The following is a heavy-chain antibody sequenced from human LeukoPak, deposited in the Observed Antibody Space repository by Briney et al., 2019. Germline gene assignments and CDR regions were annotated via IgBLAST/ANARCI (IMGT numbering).Heavy chain of an antibody. Sequence: SETLSLTCAVYGGSFSGYYWSWIRQPPGKGLEWIGEINHSGSTNYNPSLKSRVIISVDTPKNQFSLKLSSVTAADTAVYYCARGKVTYYYDSSGYYYAPFDYWGQGTLVTVSS. V-gene: IGHV4-34*01. CDR2: INHSGST. CDR1: GGSFSGYY. J-gene: IGHJ4*02. D-gene: IGHD3-22*01. CDR3: ARGKVTYYYDSSGYYYAPFDY.